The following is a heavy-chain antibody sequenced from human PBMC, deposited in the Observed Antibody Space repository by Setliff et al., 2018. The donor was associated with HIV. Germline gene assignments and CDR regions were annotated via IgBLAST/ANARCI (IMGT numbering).Heavy chain of an antibody. V-gene: IGHV1-69*13. D-gene: IGHD5-18*01. CDR3: ARDAAMVTGYFDY. CDR2: IIPIFGTA. J-gene: IGHJ4*02. CDR1: EYTFTDYF. Sequence: ASVKVSCKASEYTFTDYFMHWVRQAPGQGLEWMGGIIPIFGTANYAQKFQGRVTITADESTSTAYMELSSLRSEDTAVYYCARDAAMVTGYFDYWGQGTLVTVSS.